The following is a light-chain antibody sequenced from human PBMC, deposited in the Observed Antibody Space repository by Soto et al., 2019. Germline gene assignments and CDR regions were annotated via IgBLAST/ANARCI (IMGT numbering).Light chain of an antibody. CDR1: SSDIGFYNY. J-gene: IGLJ2*01. CDR2: DVS. CDR3: SSYTTSSTLL. Sequence: QSVLTQPASVSGSPGQSITISCTGTSSDIGFYNYVSWYQHHPGKAPKLMIHDVSNRPSGVSNRFSGSKSGNTASLTISGLQPEDEADYFCSSYTTSSTLLFGGGTKLTVL. V-gene: IGLV2-14*03.